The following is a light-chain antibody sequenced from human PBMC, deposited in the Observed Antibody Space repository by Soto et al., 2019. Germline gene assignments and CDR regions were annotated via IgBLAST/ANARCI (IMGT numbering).Light chain of an antibody. CDR2: AAS. CDR1: QSISSY. J-gene: IGKJ1*01. V-gene: IGKV1-39*01. CDR3: QQSSSTPKT. Sequence: DIQMTQSPSSLSASVGDRVTITCRASQSISSYLNWYQQKPGKAPKLLIYAASSLQSGVPSRFSGSGSVTDFTLTICSLQPEDFATYYCQQSSSTPKTFGQGTKVDIK.